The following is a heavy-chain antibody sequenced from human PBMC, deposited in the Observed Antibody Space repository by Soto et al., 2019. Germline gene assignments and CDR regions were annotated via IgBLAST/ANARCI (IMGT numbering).Heavy chain of an antibody. J-gene: IGHJ6*02. D-gene: IGHD2-8*01. CDR3: ARGDSTDCSNGVCSFFYNHDMDV. V-gene: IGHV1-2*04. CDR1: GYSFTDYH. Sequence: ASVKVSCKVSGYSFTDYHIHWVRQAPGQGLEWLGRINPKSGGTSTAQKFQGWVTMTTDTSISTASMELTRLTSDDTAIYYCARGDSTDCSNGVCSFFYNHDMDVWGQGTTVTVSS. CDR2: INPKSGGT.